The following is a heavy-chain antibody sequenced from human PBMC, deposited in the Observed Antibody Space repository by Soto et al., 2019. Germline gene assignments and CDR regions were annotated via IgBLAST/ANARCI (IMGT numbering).Heavy chain of an antibody. J-gene: IGHJ6*02. D-gene: IGHD3-10*01. CDR1: GFSSSNYW. V-gene: IGHV3-74*01. Sequence: GGSLRLSCAASGFSSSNYWIHWVRQAPGKGLVWVSRIKSDGSSTSYADSVKGRFTISRDNAKNTLDLQMHGLRAEDMAVYYCARSVRSGSFPYYYYAMDVWGQGTTVT. CDR3: ARSVRSGSFPYYYYAMDV. CDR2: IKSDGSST.